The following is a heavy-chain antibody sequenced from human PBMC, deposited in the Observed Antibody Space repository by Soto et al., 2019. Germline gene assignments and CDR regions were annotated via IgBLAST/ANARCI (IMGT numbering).Heavy chain of an antibody. CDR3: ARRRTSVVTQAYCDV. J-gene: IGHJ6*02. D-gene: IGHD2-21*02. Sequence: ISQPPGKGLEWIGSIYYSGSTYNNPSLRSRVSMSIDTSKDQFSLKLKSVTAADTALYFCARRRTSVVTQAYCDVWG. CDR2: IYYSGST. V-gene: IGHV4-39*01.